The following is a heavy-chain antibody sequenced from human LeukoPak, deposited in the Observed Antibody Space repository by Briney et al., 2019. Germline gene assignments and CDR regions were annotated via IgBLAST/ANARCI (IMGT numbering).Heavy chain of an antibody. J-gene: IGHJ6*02. CDR2: INSDGSIT. CDR3: ARDAVDTANAV. D-gene: IGHD5-18*01. Sequence: GGSLRLSCAASGFTFTTYWMHWVRQAPGKGLVWVSHINSDGSITSYADSVKGRFTISRDNAKNTLYLQMNSLRAEDTAVYYCARDAVDTANAVWGQGTTVIVSS. CDR1: GFTFTTYW. V-gene: IGHV3-74*01.